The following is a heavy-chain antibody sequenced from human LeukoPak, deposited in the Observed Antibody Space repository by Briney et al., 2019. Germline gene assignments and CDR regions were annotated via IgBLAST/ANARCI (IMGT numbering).Heavy chain of an antibody. Sequence: GGSLRLSCAASGFTFSSHGMHWVRQSPGKGLEWVAVIWYDGSNKYYADSVKGRFTISRDNSKNTLSLQMDSVRVEDTAVYYCVRWGTGKILDYWGQGTLVTVSS. D-gene: IGHD3-16*01. CDR2: IWYDGSNK. CDR3: VRWGTGKILDY. V-gene: IGHV3-33*01. J-gene: IGHJ4*02. CDR1: GFTFSSHG.